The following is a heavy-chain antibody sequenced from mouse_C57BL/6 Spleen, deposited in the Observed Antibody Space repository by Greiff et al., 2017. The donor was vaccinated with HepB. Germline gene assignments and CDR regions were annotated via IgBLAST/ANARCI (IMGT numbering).Heavy chain of an antibody. D-gene: IGHD2-2*01. Sequence: QVQLQQPGTELVKPGASVKLSCKASGYTFPSYWMHWVKQRPGQGLEWVGNIYPCNGGTNYNEKFKSKATLTVDKSSSTAYMQLSSLTSEDSAVYYCARKGYPYAMDYWGQGTSVTVSS. CDR1: GYTFPSYW. CDR2: IYPCNGGT. V-gene: IGHV1-53*01. CDR3: ARKGYPYAMDY. J-gene: IGHJ4*01.